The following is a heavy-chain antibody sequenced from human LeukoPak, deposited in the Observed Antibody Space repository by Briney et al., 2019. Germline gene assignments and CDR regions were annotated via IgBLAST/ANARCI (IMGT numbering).Heavy chain of an antibody. D-gene: IGHD6-13*01. CDR2: IGSSSSYI. CDR3: AREFAAANNWFDP. Sequence: PGGSLRLSCAASGFTFSSYSMNWVRQAPGKGLEWVSSIGSSSSYIYYADSVKGRFTISRDNAKNSLYLQMNSLRAEDTAVYYCAREFAAANNWFDPWGQGTLVTVSS. CDR1: GFTFSSYS. V-gene: IGHV3-21*01. J-gene: IGHJ5*02.